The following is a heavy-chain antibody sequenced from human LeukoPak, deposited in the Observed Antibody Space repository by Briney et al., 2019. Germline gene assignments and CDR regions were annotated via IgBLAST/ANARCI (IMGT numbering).Heavy chain of an antibody. Sequence: GASVNVSCKASGGTFSSYAISWVRQAPGQGLEWMGRIIPIFGTANYAQKFKGRVTITTDESTSRAYMELSSLRSEDTAVYYCARDLGGSSGYWGQGTLVTVSS. V-gene: IGHV1-69*05. D-gene: IGHD2-15*01. CDR3: ARDLGGSSGY. J-gene: IGHJ4*02. CDR1: GGTFSSYA. CDR2: IIPIFGTA.